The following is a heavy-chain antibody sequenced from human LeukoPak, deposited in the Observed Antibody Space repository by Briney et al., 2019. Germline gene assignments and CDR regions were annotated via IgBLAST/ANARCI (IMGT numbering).Heavy chain of an antibody. CDR2: IYYSGST. Sequence: PSETLSLTCAVYGGSFSSYYWSWIRQPPGKGLEWIGYIYYSGSTNYNPSLKSRVTISVDTSKNQFSLKLSSVTAADTAVYYCARHPAHSSGWYDYWGQGTLVTVSS. D-gene: IGHD6-19*01. V-gene: IGHV4-59*01. CDR3: ARHPAHSSGWYDY. CDR1: GGSFSSYY. J-gene: IGHJ4*02.